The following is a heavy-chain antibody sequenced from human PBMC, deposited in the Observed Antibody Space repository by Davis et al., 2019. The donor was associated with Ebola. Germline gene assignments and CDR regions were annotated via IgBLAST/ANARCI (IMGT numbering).Heavy chain of an antibody. J-gene: IGHJ6*03. CDR1: GYTFINFA. D-gene: IGHD2-2*01. Sequence: ASVKVSCKASGYTFINFAMHWVRQAPGQRLEWMGWINTGNDNTKYSQKFQGRLTITRDTSASTAYMELSSLRSEDTAVYYCARGYCRAPSCYSHYYMDVWGKGTTVTVSS. CDR3: ARGYCRAPSCYSHYYMDV. CDR2: INTGNDNT. V-gene: IGHV1-3*04.